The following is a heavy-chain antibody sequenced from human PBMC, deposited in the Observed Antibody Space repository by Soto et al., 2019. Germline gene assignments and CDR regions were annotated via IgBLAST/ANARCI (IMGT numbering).Heavy chain of an antibody. J-gene: IGHJ6*02. CDR1: GFSFSSST. CDR2: ISSGSTTI. V-gene: IGHV3-48*02. D-gene: IGHD1-1*01. CDR3: ARVRRNDASDYYGMDV. Sequence: GGSLRLSCAASGFSFSSSTMNWVRQAPGKGLEWVSYISSGSTTIYYAESVKGRFTISRDNGKNSLYLQMNSLRDEDTAVYYCARVRRNDASDYYGMDVWGQGXTVT.